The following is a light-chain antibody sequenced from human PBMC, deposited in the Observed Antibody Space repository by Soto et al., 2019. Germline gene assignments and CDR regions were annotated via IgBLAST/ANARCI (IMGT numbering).Light chain of an antibody. V-gene: IGKV1-27*01. J-gene: IGKJ4*01. Sequence: DRQMTQSPASLTASVEDRVTITCLACQRFSTYLAWYQQKPGKVPKLLISGISTLQSGVPSRFSGSGYGTEFTLTISNLQPEDVATYYCQKYNTAPLTFGGGTKVDI. CDR2: GIS. CDR3: QKYNTAPLT. CDR1: QRFSTY.